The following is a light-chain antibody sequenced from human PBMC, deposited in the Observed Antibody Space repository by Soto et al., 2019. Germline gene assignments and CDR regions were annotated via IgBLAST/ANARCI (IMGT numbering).Light chain of an antibody. CDR3: MQSTQLPAT. V-gene: IGKV2D-29*02. CDR1: QILLHITGETF. Sequence: LSLSVNTRQPSSISCKSSQILLHITGETFLFWYLQKPGQSPQXLIYEVSTRVSGVPDRFSGSGSGTDYTLEIRPVETDYAGISIGMQSTQLPATFGEGTKVDIK. J-gene: IGKJ4*01. CDR2: EVS.